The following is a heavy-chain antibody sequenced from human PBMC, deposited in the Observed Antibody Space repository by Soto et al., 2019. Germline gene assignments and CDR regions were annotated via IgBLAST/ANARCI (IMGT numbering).Heavy chain of an antibody. CDR2: VYPDDSDT. CDR3: ARGGRGTWAYHQNMDV. J-gene: IGHJ6*02. Sequence: GESLKISCQASGYNFFKYWIGWVRQVPGKGLEWMGIVYPDDSDTRYSPSFQGQVIISADKSINAAYLQWNSLKASDSAIYYCARGGRGTWAYHQNMDVGGQGTTVTVSS. D-gene: IGHD1-1*01. CDR1: GYNFFKYW. V-gene: IGHV5-51*01.